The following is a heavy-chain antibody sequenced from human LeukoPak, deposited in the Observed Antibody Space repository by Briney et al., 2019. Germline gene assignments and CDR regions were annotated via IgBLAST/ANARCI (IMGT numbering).Heavy chain of an antibody. Sequence: PSETLSLTCTVSGGSISSSSYYWSWIRQPPGKGLEWIGYISYSGSTNYNPSLKSRVTMSLDTSKNQFSLKLSSVTAADTAVYYCASGGYCDSASCYPNWFDPWGRGTLVTVSS. V-gene: IGHV4-61*01. D-gene: IGHD2-2*01. CDR3: ASGGYCDSASCYPNWFDP. CDR2: ISYSGST. J-gene: IGHJ5*02. CDR1: GGSISSSSYY.